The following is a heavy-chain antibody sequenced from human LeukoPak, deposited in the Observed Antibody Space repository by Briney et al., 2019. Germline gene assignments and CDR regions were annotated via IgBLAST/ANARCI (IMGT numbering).Heavy chain of an antibody. D-gene: IGHD3-22*01. CDR1: GGSISSYY. CDR3: ARLRNYYDRSGYKQLWFDP. Sequence: PSETLSLTCTVSGGSISSYYWSWIRQPPGKGLEWIGYIYYSGSTNYNPSLKSRVTISVDTSKNQFSLKLSSVTAADTAVYYCARLRNYYDRSGYKQLWFDPWGQGTLVTVSS. CDR2: IYYSGST. J-gene: IGHJ5*02. V-gene: IGHV4-59*01.